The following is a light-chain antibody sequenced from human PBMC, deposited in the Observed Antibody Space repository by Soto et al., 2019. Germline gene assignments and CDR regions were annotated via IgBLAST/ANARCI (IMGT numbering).Light chain of an antibody. CDR2: LGS. J-gene: IGKJ2*01. Sequence: DIMMTQSPLSLPVTPGEPASISCRSSQSLLHSDGKTYFDWYLQKPGQSPQLLIYLGSNRASGVPDRFSGSGSGTDFTLKISRVEAEDVGVYYCMQVLQTPYTFGQGTKLEIK. CDR3: MQVLQTPYT. V-gene: IGKV2-28*01. CDR1: QSLLHSDGKTY.